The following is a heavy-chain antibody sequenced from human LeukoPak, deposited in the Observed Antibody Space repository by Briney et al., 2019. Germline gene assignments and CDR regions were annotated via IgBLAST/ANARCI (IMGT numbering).Heavy chain of an antibody. Sequence: GGSLRLSCAASGFTFSSYGTHWVRQAPGKGLEWVAVIWYDGSNKYYADSVKGRFTISRDNSKNTLYLQMNSLRAEDTAVYYCARLYGTYPGWFDPWGQGTLVTVSS. CDR2: IWYDGSNK. V-gene: IGHV3-33*01. D-gene: IGHD4-17*01. CDR3: ARLYGTYPGWFDP. CDR1: GFTFSSYG. J-gene: IGHJ5*02.